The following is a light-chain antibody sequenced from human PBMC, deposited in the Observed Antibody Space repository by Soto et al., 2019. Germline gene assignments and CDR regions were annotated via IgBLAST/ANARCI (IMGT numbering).Light chain of an antibody. J-gene: IGLJ1*01. CDR1: SSDVGGYNY. CDR2: EVT. CDR3: FSHRGGDSHV. Sequence: QSVLTQPPSASGSPGQSVTISCTGTSSDVGGYNYVSWYQQHPGKAPKLMIYEVTNRPSGVSNRFSGSKTGNTASLTISGLQAEDEADYYCFSHRGGDSHVFGTGTKVTVL. V-gene: IGLV2-14*01.